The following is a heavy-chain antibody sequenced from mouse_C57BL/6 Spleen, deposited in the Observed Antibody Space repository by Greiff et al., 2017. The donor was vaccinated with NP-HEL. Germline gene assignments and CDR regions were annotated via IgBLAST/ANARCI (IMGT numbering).Heavy chain of an antibody. J-gene: IGHJ3*01. CDR1: GFNIKDDY. V-gene: IGHV14-4*01. CDR2: IDPENGDT. Sequence: VHVKQSGAELVRPGASVKLSCTASGFNIKDDYMHWVKQRPEQGLEWIGWIDPENGDTEYASKFQGKATITADTSSNTAYLQLSSLTSEDTAVYYCTTDYDGAWFADWGQGTLVTVSA. D-gene: IGHD2-4*01. CDR3: TTDYDGAWFAD.